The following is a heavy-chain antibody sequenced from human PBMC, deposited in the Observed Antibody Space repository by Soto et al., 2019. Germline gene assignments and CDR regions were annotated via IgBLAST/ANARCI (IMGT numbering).Heavy chain of an antibody. CDR1: GFKFNSYG. J-gene: IGHJ5*02. V-gene: IGHV3-33*01. D-gene: IGHD3-10*01. CDR2: ISYDGSDT. Sequence: QEQLVQSGGGVVQSGRSLRLSCAASGFKFNSYGMHWVRQAPGKGLEWVAVISYDGSDTSYGDSVKGRFTISRDNSKNTLHLQMSRLRLDDTAVYYCARDRFGGTEGTNWLDPWGQGSLVTVSS. CDR3: ARDRFGGTEGTNWLDP.